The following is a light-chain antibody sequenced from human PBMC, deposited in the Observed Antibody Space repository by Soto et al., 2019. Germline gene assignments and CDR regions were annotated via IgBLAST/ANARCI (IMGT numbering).Light chain of an antibody. Sequence: DIQMTQSQSSLSASVGDRVTITCRASQSISSYLNWYQQKPGKAPKLLIYAASSLQSGVPSRFSGSGSGTDFTLTISSLQPEDFATYYCQQRYSTPITFGQGTRLEIK. CDR1: QSISSY. CDR2: AAS. J-gene: IGKJ5*01. CDR3: QQRYSTPIT. V-gene: IGKV1-39*01.